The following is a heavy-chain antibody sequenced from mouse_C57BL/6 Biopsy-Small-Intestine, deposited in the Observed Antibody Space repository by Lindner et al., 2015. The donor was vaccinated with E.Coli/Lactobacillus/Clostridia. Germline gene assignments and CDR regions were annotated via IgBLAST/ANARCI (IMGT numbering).Heavy chain of an antibody. CDR3: ARGDGNYYAMDY. CDR1: GISITTGNYR. V-gene: IGHV3-5*01. D-gene: IGHD2-1*01. J-gene: IGHJ4*01. CDR2: IYYSGTI. Sequence: EVQLQESGPGLVKPSQTVFLTCTVTGISITTGNYRWSWIRQFPGNKLEWIGYIYYSGTITYSPSLTSRTTITRDTPKNQFFLEMNSLTAEDTATYYCARGDGNYYAMDYWGQGTSVTVSS.